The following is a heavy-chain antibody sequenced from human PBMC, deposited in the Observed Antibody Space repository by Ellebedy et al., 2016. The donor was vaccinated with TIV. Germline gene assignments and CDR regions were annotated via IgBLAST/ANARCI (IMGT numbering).Heavy chain of an antibody. CDR1: GGSISSYY. J-gene: IGHJ3*02. CDR2: IYTSGSTNYNPGST. D-gene: IGHD2-2*01. CDR3: ARAPDCSSTSCYFNRRSAFDI. Sequence: SETLSLTXTVSGGSISSYYWSWIRQPAGKGLEWIGRIYTSGSTNYNPGSTNYNPSLKSRVTMSVDTSKNQFSLKLSSVTAADTAVYYCARAPDCSSTSCYFNRRSAFDIWGQGTMVTVSS. V-gene: IGHV4-4*07.